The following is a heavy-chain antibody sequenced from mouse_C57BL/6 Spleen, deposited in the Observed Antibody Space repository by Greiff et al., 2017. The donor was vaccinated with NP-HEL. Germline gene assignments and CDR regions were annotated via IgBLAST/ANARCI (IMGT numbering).Heavy chain of an antibody. Sequence: QVQLQQPGAELVRPGSSVKLSCKASGYTFTSYWMPWVKQRPIQGLEWIGNIDPSDSETYYNQKFKDKVTLTVDKSSSTAYMQLSSLTSEDSAVYYCARSTGRGYFDVWGTGTTVTVSS. V-gene: IGHV1-52*01. CDR1: GYTFTSYW. D-gene: IGHD4-1*01. J-gene: IGHJ1*03. CDR3: ARSTGRGYFDV. CDR2: IDPSDSET.